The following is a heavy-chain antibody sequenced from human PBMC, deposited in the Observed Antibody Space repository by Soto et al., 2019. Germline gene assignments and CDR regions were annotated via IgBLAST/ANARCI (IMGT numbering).Heavy chain of an antibody. CDR3: ASLSYEQLW. V-gene: IGHV4-39*01. J-gene: IGHJ4*01. Sequence: QLQLQESGPGLVKPSETLSLTCTVSGGSISSSTYYWGWIRQSPGKGLEWIGSIFYSGSTYFNPSFKSRVTISVDTSKNQFSLKLNSVTVADTAVYYCASLSYEQLWWGHGTLVTVSS. D-gene: IGHD1-1*01. CDR2: IFYSGST. CDR1: GGSISSSTYY.